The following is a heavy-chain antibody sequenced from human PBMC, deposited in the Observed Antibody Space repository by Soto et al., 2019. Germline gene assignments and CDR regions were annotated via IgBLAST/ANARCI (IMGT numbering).Heavy chain of an antibody. Sequence: QVQLVQSGAEVKKPGSSVKVSCTASGGTLTRHAISWVRQAPGLGLEWMGVIIPVFGRTYYARRLEGRVIITADESTSTVHMELSGLTSEDTAIYYCGRDSYDSSGSVLYGTDVWGQGTTVTVS. J-gene: IGHJ6*02. V-gene: IGHV1-69*01. D-gene: IGHD3-22*01. CDR3: GRDSYDSSGSVLYGTDV. CDR1: GGTLTRHA. CDR2: IIPVFGRT.